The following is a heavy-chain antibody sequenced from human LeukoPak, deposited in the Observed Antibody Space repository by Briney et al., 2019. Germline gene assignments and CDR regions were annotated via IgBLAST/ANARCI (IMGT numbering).Heavy chain of an antibody. CDR1: GYTFTSYG. Sequence: ASVKVSCKASGYTFTSYGISWVRQATGQGLEWMGWMNPNSGNTGYAQKFQGRVTITRNTSISTAYMELSSLRSEDTAVYYCARGGNYYDSSGFKDDAFDIWGQGTMVTVSS. V-gene: IGHV1-8*03. CDR2: MNPNSGNT. CDR3: ARGGNYYDSSGFKDDAFDI. J-gene: IGHJ3*02. D-gene: IGHD3-22*01.